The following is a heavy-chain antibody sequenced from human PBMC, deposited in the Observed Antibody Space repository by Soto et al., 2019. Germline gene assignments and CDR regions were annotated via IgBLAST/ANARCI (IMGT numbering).Heavy chain of an antibody. CDR2: IYYSGST. V-gene: IGHV4-59*01. D-gene: IGHD1-20*01. J-gene: IGHJ5*02. CDR3: ARPITGTTDFWFDP. CDR1: GCSISSYY. Sequence: SETLSLTCTFSGCSISSYYWSWIRQPPGKGLEWIGYIYYSGSTNYNPSLKSRVTISVDTSKNQFSLKLSSVTAADTAVYYCARPITGTTDFWFDPWGQGTLVTVSS.